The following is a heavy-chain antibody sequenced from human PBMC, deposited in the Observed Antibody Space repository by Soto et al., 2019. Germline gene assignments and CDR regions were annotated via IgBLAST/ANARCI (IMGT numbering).Heavy chain of an antibody. Sequence: PSETLSLTCAVYGGSFSGYYWSWIRQPPGKGLEWIGEINHSGSTNYNPSLKSRVTISVDTSKNQFSLKLSSVTAADTAVYYCARSYAIFGVVIGTRNFDYWGQGTLVTVSS. V-gene: IGHV4-34*01. J-gene: IGHJ4*02. CDR2: INHSGST. CDR3: ARSYAIFGVVIGTRNFDY. CDR1: GGSFSGYY. D-gene: IGHD3-3*01.